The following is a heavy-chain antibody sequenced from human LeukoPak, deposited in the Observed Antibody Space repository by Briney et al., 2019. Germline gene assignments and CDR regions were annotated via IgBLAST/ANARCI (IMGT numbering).Heavy chain of an antibody. D-gene: IGHD3-3*01. CDR3: AKDDDFWSGYRVGPHWFDP. Sequence: GGTLRLSCAASGFTFSSYGMNWVRQAPGKGLEWVSGITGSGGSTYYADSVKGRFTISRDNSKNTLYLQMNSLRAEDTAVYYCAKDDDFWSGYRVGPHWFDPWGQGTLVTVSS. CDR1: GFTFSSYG. J-gene: IGHJ5*02. V-gene: IGHV3-23*01. CDR2: ITGSGGST.